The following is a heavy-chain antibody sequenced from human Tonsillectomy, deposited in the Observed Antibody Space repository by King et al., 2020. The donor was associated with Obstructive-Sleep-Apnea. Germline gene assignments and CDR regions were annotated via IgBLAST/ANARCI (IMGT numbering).Heavy chain of an antibody. CDR1: GYSFSSYW. D-gene: IGHD6-13*01. V-gene: IGHV5-51*01. Sequence: QLVQSGAEVKKPGESLRISCQGSGYSFSSYWIAWVRQMPGKGLEWMGIIYPGDSDIKYSPSFQGQVTISVDKSISTAYLQWSSLKASDSAIYYCARHGAAVHFCGMDVWGQGTTVTVS. CDR2: IYPGDSDI. J-gene: IGHJ6*02. CDR3: ARHGAAVHFCGMDV.